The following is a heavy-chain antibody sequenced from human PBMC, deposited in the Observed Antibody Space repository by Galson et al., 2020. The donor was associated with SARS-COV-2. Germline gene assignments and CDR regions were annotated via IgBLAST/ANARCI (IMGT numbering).Heavy chain of an antibody. V-gene: IGHV1-46*03. J-gene: IGHJ4*02. CDR3: ARGRVSGGY. D-gene: IGHD1-26*01. CDR1: GYTLSSYY. CDR2: NNPSGGSA. Sequence: ASVKVSCKASGYTLSSYYMHWVRQAPGQGLEWMGINNPSGGSASYSHKLQGRITMTRDTSTSTVYMELNSLTSDDTAVYYCARGRVSGGYWGQGTLVIVSS.